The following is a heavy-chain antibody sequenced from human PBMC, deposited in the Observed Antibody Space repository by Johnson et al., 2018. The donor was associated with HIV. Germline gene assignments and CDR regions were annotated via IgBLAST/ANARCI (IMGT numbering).Heavy chain of an antibody. CDR1: GFIFSDYY. J-gene: IGHJ3*02. CDR2: ISSSGRTI. D-gene: IGHD5/OR15-5a*01. Sequence: QVQLVESGGDLIKPGGSLRLSCAASGFIFSDYYMTWIRQAPGKGLESISYISSSGRTIYYADSVKGRFTMSRDNAKKSLFLEMNSLRVEDTAVYYCAKRGDLYDSTASFDAFDIWGQGTMVTVSS. CDR3: AKRGDLYDSTASFDAFDI. V-gene: IGHV3-11*04.